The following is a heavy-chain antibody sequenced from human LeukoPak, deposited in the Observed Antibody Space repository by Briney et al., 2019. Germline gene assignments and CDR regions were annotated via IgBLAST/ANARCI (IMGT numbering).Heavy chain of an antibody. D-gene: IGHD3-22*01. CDR2: IYATGST. V-gene: IGHV4-4*09. Sequence: SETLSLTCTVSGGSISSYYWSWIRQPPGKGLEWIGYIYATGSTNYNPSLKSRVTISVDTSKNQFSLKLSSVTAADTAVCYCARHSFYDSSGYYYGGINYFDYWGQGTLVTVSS. CDR1: GGSISSYY. J-gene: IGHJ4*02. CDR3: ARHSFYDSSGYYYGGINYFDY.